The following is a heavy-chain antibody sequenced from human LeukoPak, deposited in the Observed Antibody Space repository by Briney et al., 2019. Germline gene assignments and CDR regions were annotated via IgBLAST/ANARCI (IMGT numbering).Heavy chain of an antibody. Sequence: PGGSLRLSCSASGFTFSNCAMHWVRQAPGKGLEYVPAISTDGGGTYYADSVKGRFTISRDNSKDTLFLQMSSLRPEDTAVYYCVKRVAGSRGYDYWGQGTLVTVSS. CDR3: VKRVAGSRGYDY. CDR1: GFTFSNCA. D-gene: IGHD3-22*01. V-gene: IGHV3-64D*06. J-gene: IGHJ4*02. CDR2: ISTDGGGT.